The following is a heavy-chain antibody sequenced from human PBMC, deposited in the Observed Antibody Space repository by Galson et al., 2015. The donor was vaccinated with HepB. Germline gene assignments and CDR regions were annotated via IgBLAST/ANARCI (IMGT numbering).Heavy chain of an antibody. CDR2: ITSNGGRT. J-gene: IGHJ4*02. CDR3: AKDGIMVSNNPYQLHF. CDR1: GFTFSRYA. V-gene: IGHV3-23*01. Sequence: SLRLSCAASGFTFSRYAMTWVRQAPGKGLEWISSITSNGGRTFYTNSVKGRFTISRDNSRNTVVLQLSSLRPEETAVYYCAKDGIMVSNNPYQLHFWGQGTLVSASS. D-gene: IGHD2-8*01.